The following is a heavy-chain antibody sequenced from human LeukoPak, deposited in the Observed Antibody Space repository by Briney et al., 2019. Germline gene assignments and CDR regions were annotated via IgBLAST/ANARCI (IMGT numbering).Heavy chain of an antibody. V-gene: IGHV3-23*01. Sequence: GGSLRLSCAASGFTFSSYAMNWVRQAAGKGLEWVSGISGSGGSTYYADSVKGRFTISRDNSKNTLYLQMNSLRAEDTAVYYCAKTDSPYYFDYWGQGTLVTVSS. CDR3: AKTDSPYYFDY. CDR2: ISGSGGST. J-gene: IGHJ4*02. CDR1: GFTFSSYA. D-gene: IGHD4-11*01.